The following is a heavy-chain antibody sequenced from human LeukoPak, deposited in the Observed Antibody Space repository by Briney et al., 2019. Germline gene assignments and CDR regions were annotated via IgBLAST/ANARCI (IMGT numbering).Heavy chain of an antibody. D-gene: IGHD1-26*01. Sequence: SETLSLTCTVSGGSISSSSYYWGWIRQPPGKGLEWIGSIYYSGSTYYNPPLKSRVTISVDTSKNQFSLKLSSVTAADTAVYYCARHARIVGATANFDYWGQGTLVTVSS. CDR2: IYYSGST. V-gene: IGHV4-39*01. J-gene: IGHJ4*02. CDR3: ARHARIVGATANFDY. CDR1: GGSISSSSYY.